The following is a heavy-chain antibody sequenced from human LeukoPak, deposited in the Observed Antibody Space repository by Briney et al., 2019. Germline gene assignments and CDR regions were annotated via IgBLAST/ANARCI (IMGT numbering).Heavy chain of an antibody. V-gene: IGHV4-4*07. Sequence: PSETLSLTCTVSNDSISSYYWSWIRQPAGKGLEWIGRIYTSGSFNYNPSLKSRVTVSVDTSKEQFTLKLSSVTAADTAVYYCARGFTMVRGPYGWFDPWGQGALVTVSS. J-gene: IGHJ5*02. D-gene: IGHD3-10*01. CDR2: IYTSGSF. CDR3: ARGFTMVRGPYGWFDP. CDR1: NDSISSYY.